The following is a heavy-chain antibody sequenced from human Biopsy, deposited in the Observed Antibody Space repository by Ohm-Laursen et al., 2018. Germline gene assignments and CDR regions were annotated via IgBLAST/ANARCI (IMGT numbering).Heavy chain of an antibody. CDR3: TRAEAGSGSLLYFDY. J-gene: IGHJ4*02. CDR1: GFTFSIYS. D-gene: IGHD3-10*01. Sequence: GSLRLSCAASGFTFSIYSMNWVRQAPGKGLVWVSRINSDGSSTNYADAVKGRFTISRDNAKNTVFLQMNSLRAEDTAVYYCTRAEAGSGSLLYFDYWGQGTLVTVSS. CDR2: INSDGSST. V-gene: IGHV3-74*01.